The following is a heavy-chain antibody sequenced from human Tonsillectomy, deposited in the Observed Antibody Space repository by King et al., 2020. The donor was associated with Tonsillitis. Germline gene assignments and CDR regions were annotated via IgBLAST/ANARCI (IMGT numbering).Heavy chain of an antibody. D-gene: IGHD3-10*01. Sequence: VQLVESGGGLVQPGRSLRLSCAASGFTFDDYAMHWVRQAPGKGLEWVSSIRSNSDRIWYADSVKGRFTVSRDNAKSSLYLQMNTLRTEDTAVYYCANDIRATYYSYYFYFWGQGTLVTVSS. V-gene: IGHV3-9*01. CDR3: ANDIRATYYSYYFYF. CDR1: GFTFDDYA. J-gene: IGHJ4*02. CDR2: IRSNSDRI.